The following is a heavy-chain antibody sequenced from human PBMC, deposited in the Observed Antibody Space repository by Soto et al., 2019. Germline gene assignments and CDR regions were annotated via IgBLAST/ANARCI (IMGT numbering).Heavy chain of an antibody. V-gene: IGHV4-28*03. CDR1: GYSISSSNW. D-gene: IGHD3-10*01. CDR3: AREGNYGSGSPIDY. J-gene: IGHJ4*02. Sequence: PSETLSLTCAVSGYSISSSNWWGWIRQPPGKGLEWIGYIYYSGTTYYNPSLKSRVTMSVDTSKNQFSLKLSSVTAADTAVYYCAREGNYGSGSPIDYWGQGTLVTVSS. CDR2: IYYSGTT.